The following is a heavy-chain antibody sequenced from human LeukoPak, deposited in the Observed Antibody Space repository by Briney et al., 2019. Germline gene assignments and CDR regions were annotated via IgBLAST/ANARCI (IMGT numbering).Heavy chain of an antibody. Sequence: SETLSLTCTVSGGSIRSSYYYWGWIRQPPGKGLEWIGSIYDSGSTYYNPSLKSRVTISVDTSKNQFSLKLSSVTAADTAVYYCARKLDTFDIWGQGTMVTVSS. CDR3: ARKLDTFDI. V-gene: IGHV4-39*07. D-gene: IGHD1-1*01. CDR2: IYDSGST. J-gene: IGHJ3*02. CDR1: GGSIRSSYYY.